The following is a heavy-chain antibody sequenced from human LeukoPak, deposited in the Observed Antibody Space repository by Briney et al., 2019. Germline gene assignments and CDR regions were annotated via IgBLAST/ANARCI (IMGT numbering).Heavy chain of an antibody. J-gene: IGHJ4*02. CDR1: GFSLSTSGVG. V-gene: IGHV2-5*02. D-gene: IGHD3-22*01. CDR2: SYRDDDK. CDR3: AYSSYYSWYFDY. Sequence: ASGPTLANPTQTLTPPCTFSGFSLSTSGVGVGCTRQPPGKALEWLALSYRDDDKRYSPSLKSRLTITKDTSKNQVVLTMTNMDPVDTATYYCAYSSYYSWYFDYWGQGTLVTVSS.